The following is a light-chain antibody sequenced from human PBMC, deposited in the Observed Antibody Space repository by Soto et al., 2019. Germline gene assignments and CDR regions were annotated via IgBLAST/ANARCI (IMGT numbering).Light chain of an antibody. J-gene: IGLJ3*02. V-gene: IGLV4-69*01. CDR1: SGHSSYD. CDR3: QTWGPGIRV. Sequence: QLVLTQSPSASASLGASVRLTCTLDSGHSSYDIAWHQQQPQKGPRHLLKLHSDGSHIKGDGIPDRFSGSSSGTERYLIISSLQPEDETHYYCQTWGPGIRVFGGGTKVTVL. CDR2: LHSDGSH.